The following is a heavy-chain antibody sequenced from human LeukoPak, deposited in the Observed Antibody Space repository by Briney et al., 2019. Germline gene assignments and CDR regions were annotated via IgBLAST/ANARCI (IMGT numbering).Heavy chain of an antibody. CDR3: VRETTGHFDS. J-gene: IGHJ4*02. D-gene: IGHD2-8*02. CDR2: ISYDGGQK. CDR1: GFTFNSYA. V-gene: IGHV3-30*04. Sequence: PGRSLRLSCAASGFTFNSYAMHWVRQAPGKGLEWVTVISYDGGQKYYADSVKGRFTISRDDSKKTLSVQMNSLRVEDTAVYYCVRETTGHFDSWGQGTLVTVSS.